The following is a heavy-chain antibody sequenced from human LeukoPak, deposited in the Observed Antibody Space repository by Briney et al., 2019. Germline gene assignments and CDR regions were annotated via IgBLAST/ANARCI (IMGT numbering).Heavy chain of an antibody. J-gene: IGHJ3*02. CDR2: INSDGTGT. CDR1: GFTFSSYW. CDR3: ARTSSMRYVGDGSDI. V-gene: IGHV3-74*01. D-gene: IGHD3-16*01. Sequence: GGPLRLSCAASGFTFSSYWLHWVRQAPGKGLVWVSRINSDGTGTTYADSVKGRFTISRDNAKNTLYLQMNSLRAEDTAVYYCARTSSMRYVGDGSDIWGQGTMVTVSS.